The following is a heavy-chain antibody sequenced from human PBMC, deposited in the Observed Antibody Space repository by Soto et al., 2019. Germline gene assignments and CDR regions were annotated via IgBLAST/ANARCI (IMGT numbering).Heavy chain of an antibody. CDR3: ARLMVGPSTPFDY. V-gene: IGHV4-59*08. Sequence: ASETLSLTCTVSGGSISSYYWSWIRQPPGKGLEWIGYIYYSGSTNYNPSLKSRVTISVDASKNQFSLKLSSVTAADTAVYYCARLMVGPSTPFDYWGQGTLVTVSS. D-gene: IGHD2-15*01. CDR1: GGSISSYY. CDR2: IYYSGST. J-gene: IGHJ4*02.